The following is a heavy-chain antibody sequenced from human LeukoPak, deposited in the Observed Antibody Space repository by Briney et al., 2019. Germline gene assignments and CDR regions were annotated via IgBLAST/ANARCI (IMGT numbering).Heavy chain of an antibody. CDR1: GFTFSSYA. CDR2: ISYDGSNK. J-gene: IGHJ6*03. CDR3: ARDRPAARPRRSNYMDV. Sequence: GGSLRLSCAASGFTFSSYAMHWVRQAPGKGLEWVAVISYDGSNKCYADSVKGRFTISRDNSKNTLYLQMNSLRAEDTAVYYCARDRPAARPRRSNYMDVWGKGTTVTVSS. V-gene: IGHV3-30*04. D-gene: IGHD6-6*01.